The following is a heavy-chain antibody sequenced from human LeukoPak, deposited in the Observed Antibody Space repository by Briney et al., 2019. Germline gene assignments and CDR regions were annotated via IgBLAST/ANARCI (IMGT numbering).Heavy chain of an antibody. CDR2: IYYSGST. CDR3: ARLAYGFYDY. CDR1: GGSISSCY. V-gene: IGHV4-39*01. D-gene: IGHD4-17*01. Sequence: KTSETLSLTCIVSGGSISSCYWGWIRQPPGKGLEWIGSIYYSGSTYYNPSLKSRVTISVDTSKNQFSLKLSSVTAADTAVYYCARLAYGFYDYWGQGTLVTVSS. J-gene: IGHJ4*02.